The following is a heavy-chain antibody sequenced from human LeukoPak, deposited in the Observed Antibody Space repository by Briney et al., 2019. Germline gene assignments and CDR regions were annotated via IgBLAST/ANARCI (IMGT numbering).Heavy chain of an antibody. V-gene: IGHV4-59*01. CDR1: GGTISSYY. J-gene: IGHJ4*02. CDR3: ARDKGCSPLYYFDY. Sequence: SETPCLTCTVSGGTISSYYWRWIRQPPGKGLEWMGYIYYSGSTNYNPSLKSRVTISVVTAKTPCSLKLTSVTAADTAVYYCARDKGCSPLYYFDYWGQGTLVTVAS. CDR2: IYYSGST. D-gene: IGHD4/OR15-4a*01.